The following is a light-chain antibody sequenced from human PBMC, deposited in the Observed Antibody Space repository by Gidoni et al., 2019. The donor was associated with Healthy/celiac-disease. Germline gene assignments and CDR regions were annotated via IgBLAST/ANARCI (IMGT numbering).Light chain of an antibody. J-gene: IGKJ4*01. Sequence: DIQMTQSPSSLSASVGDRVTITCRASQSISSYLNWYQQNTGKAPKLLIYAASSLQSGVPSRFSGSGSGTDFTLTISSLQPEDFATYYCQQSYSTPQELTFGGGTKVEIK. CDR1: QSISSY. CDR3: QQSYSTPQELT. V-gene: IGKV1-39*01. CDR2: AAS.